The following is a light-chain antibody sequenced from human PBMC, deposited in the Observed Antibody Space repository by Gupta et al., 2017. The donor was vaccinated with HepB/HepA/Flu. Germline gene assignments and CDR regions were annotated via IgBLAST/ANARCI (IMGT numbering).Light chain of an antibody. Sequence: LVLPLSPSASASLGAPVTLPCTLSSGHSSYPIAWHQQQPEKGPRCLMKLNSEGSNSKGDGIPDPLSGSSSGAERSLAIDGLQYEDEADENCQTWDTAFGTGTKVTVL. CDR1: SGHSSYP. CDR2: LNSEGSN. CDR3: QTWDTA. V-gene: IGLV4-69*01. J-gene: IGLJ1*01.